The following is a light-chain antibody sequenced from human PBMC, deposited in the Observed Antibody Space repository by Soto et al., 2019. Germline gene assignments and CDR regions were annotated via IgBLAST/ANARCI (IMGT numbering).Light chain of an antibody. CDR3: QQYYRSPRT. V-gene: IGKV4-1*01. Sequence: DIVMTQSPDSLAVSPGERATINCKSSQSVLYSSNNKNYLAWYQQKPGQPPKLLIYWASTRESGVPERFSGSGSGTDFTLTIGSLQAEDVAVYYCQQYYRSPRTFGQGTKVEI. CDR2: WAS. CDR1: QSVLYSSNNKNY. J-gene: IGKJ1*01.